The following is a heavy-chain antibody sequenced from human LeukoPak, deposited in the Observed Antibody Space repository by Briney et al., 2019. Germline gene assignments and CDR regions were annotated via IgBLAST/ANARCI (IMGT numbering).Heavy chain of an antibody. CDR2: INHSGST. V-gene: IGHV4-34*01. J-gene: IGHJ3*02. CDR1: GGSIINYY. D-gene: IGHD2-2*03. Sequence: PSETLSLTCTVSGGSIINYYWTWIRQPPGKGLEWIGEINHSGSTNYNPSLKSRVTISVDTSKNQFSLKLSSVTAADTAVYYCARRGYCSSTSCYQAFDIWGQGTMVTVSS. CDR3: ARRGYCSSTSCYQAFDI.